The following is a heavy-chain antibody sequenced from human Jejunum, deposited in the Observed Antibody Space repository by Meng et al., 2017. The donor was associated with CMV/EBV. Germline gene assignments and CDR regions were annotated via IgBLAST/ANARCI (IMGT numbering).Heavy chain of an antibody. CDR1: GYTFTSYG. CDR2: MNPNRGTT. J-gene: IGHJ4*02. V-gene: IGHV1-8*02. D-gene: IGHD6-19*01. CDR3: ATGVADFEY. Sequence: QVQLVESGAEGKKPGASVKVSCKASGYTFTSYGLSWVRQAPGQGLEWMGWMNPNRGTTGYAQKFQGRVTMTRNISKSTAYMDLSSLRSEDTAVYYCATGVADFEYWGQGTLVTVSS.